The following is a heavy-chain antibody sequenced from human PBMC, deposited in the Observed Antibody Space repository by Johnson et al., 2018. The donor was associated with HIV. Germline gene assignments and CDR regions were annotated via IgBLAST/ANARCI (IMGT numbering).Heavy chain of an antibody. CDR2: IYSGAST. Sequence: VQLVESGGGLVQPCRSLRLSCAASGFTVSSNYMSWVRQAPGKGLEWVSVIYSGASTYYADSVKGRFTISRDNSKNTLYLQMNSLRAEDTAVYFCARGCRDGYTCDVFDVWGQGTRVTVSS. D-gene: IGHD5-24*01. CDR3: ARGCRDGYTCDVFDV. J-gene: IGHJ3*01. V-gene: IGHV3-66*01. CDR1: GFTVSSNY.